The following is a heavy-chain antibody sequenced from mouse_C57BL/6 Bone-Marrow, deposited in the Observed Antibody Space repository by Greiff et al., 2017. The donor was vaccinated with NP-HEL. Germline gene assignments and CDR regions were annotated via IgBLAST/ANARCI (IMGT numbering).Heavy chain of an antibody. J-gene: IGHJ2*01. CDR3: ARHGGYYYGSSNYFDY. CDR2: FYPGSGSI. D-gene: IGHD1-1*01. CDR1: GYTFTEYT. Sequence: QVHVKQSGAELVKPGASVKLSCKASGYTFTEYTIHWVKQRSGQGLEWIGWFYPGSGSIKYNEKFKDNATLTADKSSSTVYMELSRLTSEDSAVYFCARHGGYYYGSSNYFDYWGQGTTLTVSS. V-gene: IGHV1-62-2*01.